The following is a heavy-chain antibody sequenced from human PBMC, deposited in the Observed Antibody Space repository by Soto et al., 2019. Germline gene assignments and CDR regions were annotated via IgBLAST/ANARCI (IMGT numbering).Heavy chain of an antibody. V-gene: IGHV4-59*01. D-gene: IGHD2-21*01. CDR2: VYYTGST. J-gene: IGHJ4*02. CDR1: GGSISGSN. CDR3: ARSVEVHGEHLDY. Sequence: SSETLSLTCSVSGGSISGSNWSWIRQSPGTGLEWLGYVYYTGSTNYSPSLMSRVSITVDTSQNEFSLRMRSVTAADTDVYLCARSVEVHGEHLDYWGQGTQGT.